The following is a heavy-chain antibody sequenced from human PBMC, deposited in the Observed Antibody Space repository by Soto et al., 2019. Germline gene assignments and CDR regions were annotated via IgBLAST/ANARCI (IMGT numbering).Heavy chain of an antibody. J-gene: IGHJ6*02. D-gene: IGHD3-22*01. CDR2: IIPSFGTA. V-gene: IGHV1-69*13. CDR1: GGTFSSYA. CDR3: ARRTYYYDSSGRTYYYGMDV. Sequence: SVKVSCEASGGTFSSYAISWVLQAPGQGLEWMGGIIPSFGTANYAQKFQGRVTITADESTSTAYMELSSLRSEDTAVYYCARRTYYYDSSGRTYYYGMDVWGQGTTVTVSS.